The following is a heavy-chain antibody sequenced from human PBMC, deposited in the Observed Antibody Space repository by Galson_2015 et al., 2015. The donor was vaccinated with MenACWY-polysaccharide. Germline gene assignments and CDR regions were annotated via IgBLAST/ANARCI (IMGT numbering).Heavy chain of an antibody. CDR3: ARDPRGARSSYFDN. V-gene: IGHV3-11*01. Sequence: SLRLSCAASGFTFSDYYIHWIRQTPGKGLEWLAYTSGSGSATYFADSVKGRFIISRDNAKSSLYLQMNSLRAEDTAVYFCARDPRGARSSYFDNWG. J-gene: IGHJ4*01. CDR2: TSGSGSAT. D-gene: IGHD3-10*01. CDR1: GFTFSDYY.